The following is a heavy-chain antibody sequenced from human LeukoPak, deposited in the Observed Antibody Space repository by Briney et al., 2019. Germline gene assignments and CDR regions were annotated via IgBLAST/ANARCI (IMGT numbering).Heavy chain of an antibody. CDR1: GFTFSSYS. J-gene: IGHJ4*02. Sequence: PGGSLRLSCAASGFTFSSYSMNWVRQAPGKGLEWVSSISSSSSYIYYADSVKGRFTISRDNAKNSLYLQMNSLRAEDTAVYYCARDRHQLLFNPLDYWGQGTLVTVSS. V-gene: IGHV3-21*01. D-gene: IGHD2-2*01. CDR2: ISSSSSYI. CDR3: ARDRHQLLFNPLDY.